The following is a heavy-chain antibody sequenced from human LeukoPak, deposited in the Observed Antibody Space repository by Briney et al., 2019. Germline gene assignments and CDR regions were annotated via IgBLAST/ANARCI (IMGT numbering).Heavy chain of an antibody. CDR1: GFTFSSYT. CDR2: ISYDGTNK. CDR3: AKDDRGNEAPFDY. V-gene: IGHV3-30*18. Sequence: GGSLRLSCAASGFTFSSYTMNWVRQAPGKGLEWVAVISYDGTNKYYADSVKGRFTISRDNSKNTLHLQMNSLRAEDTAVYYCAKDDRGNEAPFDYWGQGTLVTVSS. J-gene: IGHJ4*02.